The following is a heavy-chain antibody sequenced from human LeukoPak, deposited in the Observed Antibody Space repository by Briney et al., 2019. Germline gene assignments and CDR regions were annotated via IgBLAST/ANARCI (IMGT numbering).Heavy chain of an antibody. CDR3: ARLDSRITIFGVVPPDV. D-gene: IGHD3-3*01. V-gene: IGHV4-59*01. CDR1: GGSISSYY. CDR2: IYYSGST. Sequence: SETLSLTCTVSGGSISSYYWSWIRQPPGKGLEWIGYIYYSGSTNYNPSLKSRVTISVDTSKNQFSLKLSSVTAADTAMYYCARLDSRITIFGVVPPDVWGKGTTVTVSS. J-gene: IGHJ6*04.